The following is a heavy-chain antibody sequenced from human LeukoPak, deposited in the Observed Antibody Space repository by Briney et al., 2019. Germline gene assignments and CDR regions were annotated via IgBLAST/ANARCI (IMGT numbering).Heavy chain of an antibody. D-gene: IGHD2-2*02. CDR3: ARAPGDIVVVPAAIRAFDI. Sequence: ASVKVSCKASGYTFTGYYMHWVRQAPGQGLEWMGWINPNSGGTNYAQKFQGRVTMTRDTPISTAYMELSRLRSDDTAVYYCARAPGDIVVVPAAIRAFDIWGQGTMVTVSS. CDR1: GYTFTGYY. J-gene: IGHJ3*02. V-gene: IGHV1-2*02. CDR2: INPNSGGT.